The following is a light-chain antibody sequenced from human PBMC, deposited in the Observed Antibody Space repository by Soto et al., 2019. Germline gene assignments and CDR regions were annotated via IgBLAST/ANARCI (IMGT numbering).Light chain of an antibody. CDR1: QSVLYSSNNKNY. Sequence: DIVMTQSPDSLAVSLGERATINCKSSQSVLYSSNNKNYLAWYQQKPGQPPKLLIYWASTRESGVPDRFSGSGSGTDFTLTISSLQAEDVAVYNCQQYYGTHLTFGGGTKVEIK. J-gene: IGKJ4*01. CDR2: WAS. CDR3: QQYYGTHLT. V-gene: IGKV4-1*01.